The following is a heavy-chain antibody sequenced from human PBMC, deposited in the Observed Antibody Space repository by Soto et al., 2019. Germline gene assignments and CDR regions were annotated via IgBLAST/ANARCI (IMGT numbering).Heavy chain of an antibody. Sequence: SQTLSLTCVISGDSVSSNSAAWNWIRQSPSRGLEWLGRTYYRSKWYNDYAVSVKSRITINPDTSKNQFSLQLNSVTPEDTAVYYCARSLAGGRIADVPDLAFDIWGQGTMVTVSS. D-gene: IGHD6-13*01. CDR1: GDSVSSNSAA. CDR3: ARSLAGGRIADVPDLAFDI. J-gene: IGHJ3*02. CDR2: TYYRSKWYN. V-gene: IGHV6-1*01.